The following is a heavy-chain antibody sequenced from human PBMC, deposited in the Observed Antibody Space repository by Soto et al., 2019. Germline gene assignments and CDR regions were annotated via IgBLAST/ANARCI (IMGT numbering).Heavy chain of an antibody. V-gene: IGHV4-59*01. CDR2: IYYSGST. J-gene: IGHJ4*02. CDR1: GASISTYY. Sequence: QVQLQESGPGLVRPSETLSLSCTVSGASISTYYWSWIRQPPGKGLEWIGYIYYSGSTNYNHSLKSRVNVSVDTSKNQFFLPLSSVSAAETEVYYFVRDAGRPFGHCCQGKLVTVSS. CDR3: VRDAGRPFGH. D-gene: IGHD6-6*01.